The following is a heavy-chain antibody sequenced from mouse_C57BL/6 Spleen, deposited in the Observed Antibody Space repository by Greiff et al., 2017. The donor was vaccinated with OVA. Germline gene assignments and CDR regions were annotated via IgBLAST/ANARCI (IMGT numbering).Heavy chain of an antibody. CDR2: IYPGNSDT. CDR1: GYTFTSYW. V-gene: IGHV1-5*01. Sequence: VQLQQSGTVLARPGASVKMSCKTSGYTFTSYWMHWVKQRPGQGLAWIGAIYPGNSDTSYNQKFKGKAKLTAVTSASTAYMELSSLTNEDSAVYYCTRDYGSSQFSYWGQGTTLTVSS. CDR3: TRDYGSSQFSY. D-gene: IGHD1-1*01. J-gene: IGHJ2*01.